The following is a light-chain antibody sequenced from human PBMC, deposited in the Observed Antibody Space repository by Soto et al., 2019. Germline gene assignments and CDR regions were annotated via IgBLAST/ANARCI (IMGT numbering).Light chain of an antibody. CDR2: DAS. CDR3: QQRSNWPPIT. CDR1: QSVISTY. J-gene: IGKJ5*01. Sequence: IFLTQSPGPLSLSPGERATLSCRASQSVISTYLAWYQQKLGQAPRLLIYDASNRATGIPARFSGSGSGTDFTLTISSLEPEDFAVYFCQQRSNWPPITFGQGTRLEMK. V-gene: IGKV3-11*01.